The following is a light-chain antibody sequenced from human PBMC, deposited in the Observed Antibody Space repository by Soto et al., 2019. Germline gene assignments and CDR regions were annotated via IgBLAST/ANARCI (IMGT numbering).Light chain of an antibody. CDR2: DVT. V-gene: IGLV2-11*01. CDR3: CSSGDYFWV. Sequence: QSALTQPRSVSGSPGQSVTISCTGTSSDVGGYDYVSWFQHHPGKVPKLMIYDVTKRPSGVPDRFSASKSGNTASLTISGLQAEDEADYYCCSSGDYFWVFGGGTKLTVL. CDR1: SSDVGGYDY. J-gene: IGLJ3*02.